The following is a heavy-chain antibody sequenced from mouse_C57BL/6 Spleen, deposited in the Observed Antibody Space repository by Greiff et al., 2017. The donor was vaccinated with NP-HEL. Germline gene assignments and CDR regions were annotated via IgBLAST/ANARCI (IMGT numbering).Heavy chain of an antibody. V-gene: IGHV1-82*01. CDR1: GYAFSSSW. J-gene: IGHJ2*01. CDR2: IYPGDGDT. D-gene: IGHD2-4*01. CDR3: ARRGDDYDGHFDY. Sequence: VQLQQSGPELVKPGASVKISCKASGYAFSSSWMNWVKQRPGKGLEWIGRIYPGDGDTNYNGKFKGKATLTADKSSSTAYMQLSSLTSEDSAVYCCARRGDDYDGHFDYWGQGTTLTVSS.